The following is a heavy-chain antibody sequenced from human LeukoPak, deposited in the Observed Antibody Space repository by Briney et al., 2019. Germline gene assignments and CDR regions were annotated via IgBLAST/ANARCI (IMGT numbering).Heavy chain of an antibody. CDR2: INPNSGGT. J-gene: IGHJ6*03. Sequence: ASVKVSRKASGYTFTGYYMHWVRQAPGQGLEWMGRINPNSGGTNYAQKFQGRVTMTRDTSISTAYMELSRLRSDDTAVYYCAAHQSGSYTYYYYMDVWGKGTTVTVSS. V-gene: IGHV1-2*06. CDR1: GYTFTGYY. D-gene: IGHD1-26*01. CDR3: AAHQSGSYTYYYYMDV.